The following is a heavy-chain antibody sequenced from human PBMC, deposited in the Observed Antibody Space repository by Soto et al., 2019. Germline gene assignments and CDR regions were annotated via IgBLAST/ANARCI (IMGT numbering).Heavy chain of an antibody. V-gene: IGHV1-24*01. CDR3: ATVRYYDILTGYRRNWFDP. CDR2: FDPEDGET. CDR1: GYTLTELS. D-gene: IGHD3-9*01. Sequence: ASAKVSCKVSGYTLTELSMHWVRQAPGKGLEWMGGFDPEDGETIYAQKFQGRVTMTEDTSTDTAYMELSSLRSEDTAVYYCATVRYYDILTGYRRNWFDPWGQGTLVTVSS. J-gene: IGHJ5*02.